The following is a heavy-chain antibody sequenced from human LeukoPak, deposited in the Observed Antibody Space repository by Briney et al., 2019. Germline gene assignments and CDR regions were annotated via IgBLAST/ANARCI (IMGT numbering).Heavy chain of an antibody. CDR3: ARDTGGGYSCYDC. D-gene: IGHD5-18*01. Sequence: GGSLRLSCAASGFTFSSYWMTWIRQAPGKGLEWVANIMQDGSEKYYVDSVKGRFTVSRDNAKNSLYLQMNSLRAEDTAVYYCARDTGGGYSCYDCWGQGTLVTVSS. J-gene: IGHJ4*02. V-gene: IGHV3-7*01. CDR1: GFTFSSYW. CDR2: IMQDGSEK.